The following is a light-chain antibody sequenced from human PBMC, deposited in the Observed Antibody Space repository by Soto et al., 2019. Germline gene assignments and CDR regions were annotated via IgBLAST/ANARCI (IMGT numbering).Light chain of an antibody. V-gene: IGKV3-15*01. CDR3: QQYNIWPLT. J-gene: IGKJ4*01. CDR2: AAS. CDR1: QSVNSD. Sequence: EIVMTQSPATLSVSPGEGATLSCRASQSVNSDLAWYQQKPGQAPRLLIYAASTRAAGLPARFSGSGSGTDFSLTISTLQPEDSAVYYCQQYNIWPLTFGGGTKVEIK.